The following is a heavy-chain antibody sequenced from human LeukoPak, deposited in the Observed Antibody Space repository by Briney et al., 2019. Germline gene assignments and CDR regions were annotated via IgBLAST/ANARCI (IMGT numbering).Heavy chain of an antibody. D-gene: IGHD3-10*01. Sequence: ASVKVSCKASGYTFTGYYMHWVRQAPGQGLEWMGRINPNSGGTNYAQKFQGRVTMTRDTSISTAYMELSRLRSDDTAVYYCARVYGSGSYRSGYYFDYWGQGTLVTVSS. V-gene: IGHV1-2*06. CDR1: GYTFTGYY. J-gene: IGHJ4*02. CDR2: INPNSGGT. CDR3: ARVYGSGSYRSGYYFDY.